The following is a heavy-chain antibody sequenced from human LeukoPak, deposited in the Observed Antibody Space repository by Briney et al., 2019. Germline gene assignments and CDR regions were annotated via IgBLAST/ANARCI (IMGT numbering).Heavy chain of an antibody. J-gene: IGHJ6*02. CDR1: GGSISSGDYY. Sequence: SQTLSLTCTVSGGSISSGDYYWSWLRQPPGTGLEWIGYIYYSGSTYYNPSLKSRVTISVDTSKNQFSLKLSSVTAADTAVYYCARGGTVTTPPGMDVWGQGTTVTVSS. CDR2: IYYSGST. D-gene: IGHD4-17*01. V-gene: IGHV4-30-4*01. CDR3: ARGGTVTTPPGMDV.